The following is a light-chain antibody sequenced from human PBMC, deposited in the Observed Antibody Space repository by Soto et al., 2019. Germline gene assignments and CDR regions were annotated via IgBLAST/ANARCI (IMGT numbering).Light chain of an antibody. Sequence: DIQMTQSPSSRSASVGDRVTITCRAIQSMSSYLNWYQQKPGKAPKLLMYAASSLQSGVPSRFSGRGSGPGFKLTISSLQPEEFATYNCPQSYSTPPRFEQGTGLEIK. V-gene: IGKV1-39*01. CDR1: QSMSSY. CDR3: PQSYSTPPR. J-gene: IGKJ5*01. CDR2: AAS.